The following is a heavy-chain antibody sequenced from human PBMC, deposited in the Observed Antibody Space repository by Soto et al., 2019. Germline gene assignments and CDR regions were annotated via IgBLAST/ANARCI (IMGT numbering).Heavy chain of an antibody. CDR3: AKIRWDSSGYAFDY. V-gene: IGHV3-9*01. D-gene: IGHD3-22*01. CDR1: GFTFDDYA. Sequence: EVQLVESGGGLVQPGRSLRLSCAASGFTFDDYAMHWVRQAPGKGLEWVSGISWNSGSIGYADSVKGRFTISRDNXXNSLYLQMNSLRAEDTALYYCAKIRWDSSGYAFDYWGQGTLVTVSS. CDR2: ISWNSGSI. J-gene: IGHJ4*02.